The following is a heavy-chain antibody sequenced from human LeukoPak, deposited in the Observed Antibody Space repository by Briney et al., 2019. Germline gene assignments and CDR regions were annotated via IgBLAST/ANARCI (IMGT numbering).Heavy chain of an antibody. J-gene: IGHJ4*02. CDR3: VSPRGFSYGYFDY. V-gene: IGHV4-39*01. Sequence: PSETLSLTCTFSVGFLSSSSAYWGWIRQPPGRGLEWIGSIYYSKNTYYNPSLKSRVTTSADTSKNQSSLTLGSVSATDAAVYYCVSPRGFSYGYFDYWGQGTLVTASS. CDR2: IYYSKNT. D-gene: IGHD5-18*01. CDR1: VGFLSSSSAY.